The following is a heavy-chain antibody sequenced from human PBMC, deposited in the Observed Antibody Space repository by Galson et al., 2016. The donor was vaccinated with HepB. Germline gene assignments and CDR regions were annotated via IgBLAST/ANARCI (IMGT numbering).Heavy chain of an antibody. CDR1: GYTFTRFL. J-gene: IGHJ4*02. V-gene: IGHV1-18*01. D-gene: IGHD5-18*01. CDR3: ARTAAWDTAVVGFDA. CDR2: VSGFTGLT. Sequence: SVKVSCKASGYTFTRFLITWVRQAPGQGLEWVGWVSGFTGLTDYAQNLQARVTLTTDTSTKTAYMELRSLTSGDTAVYYCARTAAWDTAVVGFDAWGQGTLVTVSS.